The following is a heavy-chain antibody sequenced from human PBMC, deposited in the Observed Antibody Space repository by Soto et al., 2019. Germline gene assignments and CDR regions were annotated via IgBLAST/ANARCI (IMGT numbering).Heavy chain of an antibody. D-gene: IGHD3-22*01. J-gene: IGHJ6*02. CDR1: GGTFSSYA. V-gene: IGHV1-69*13. CDR3: ARSDSSGYYYGMDV. Sequence: ASVKVSCKASGGTFSSYAISWVRQAPGQGLEWMGGIIPIFGTANYAQKFQGRVTITADESTGTAYMELSSLRSEDTAVYYCARSDSSGYYYGMDVWGQGTTVTVSS. CDR2: IIPIFGTA.